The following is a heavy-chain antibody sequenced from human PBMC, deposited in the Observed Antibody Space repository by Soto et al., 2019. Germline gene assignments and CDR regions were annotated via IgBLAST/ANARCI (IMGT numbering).Heavy chain of an antibody. CDR3: AKDKTTVTTDYFDY. J-gene: IGHJ4*02. D-gene: IGHD4-17*01. Sequence: GGSLRLSCAASGFTFSSYGMHWVRQAPGKGLEWVAVISYDGSNKYYADSVKGRFTISRDNSKNTLYLQMNSLRAEDTVVYYCAKDKTTVTTDYFDYWGQGTLVTVSS. V-gene: IGHV3-30*18. CDR1: GFTFSSYG. CDR2: ISYDGSNK.